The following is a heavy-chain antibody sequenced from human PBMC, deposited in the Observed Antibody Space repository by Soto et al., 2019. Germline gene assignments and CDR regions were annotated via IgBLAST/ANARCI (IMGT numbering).Heavy chain of an antibody. J-gene: IGHJ5*02. CDR1: GGSISSGGYY. D-gene: IGHD3-3*01. CDR3: AREIHDFPNWFDP. CDR2: IYYSGST. V-gene: IGHV4-31*03. Sequence: SETLSLTCTVSGGSISSGGYYWSWIRQHPGKGLEWIGYIYYSGSTYYNPSLKSRVTISVDTSKNQFSLKLSSVTAADTAVYYCAREIHDFPNWFDPWGQGTLVTVSS.